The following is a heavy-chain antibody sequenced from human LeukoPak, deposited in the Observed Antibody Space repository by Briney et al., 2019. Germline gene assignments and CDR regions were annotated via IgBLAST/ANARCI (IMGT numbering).Heavy chain of an antibody. V-gene: IGHV3-23*01. D-gene: IGHD2-2*02. Sequence: PGGSLRLSCAASGFTFSSYAMSWVRQAPGKGLEWVSAISGSGGSTYYADSVKGRFTISRDNSKNTLYLQMNSLRAEDTAVYYCAKDGVVPAAIHWGNWFDPWGQGTLVTVSS. CDR1: GFTFSSYA. J-gene: IGHJ5*02. CDR2: ISGSGGST. CDR3: AKDGVVPAAIHWGNWFDP.